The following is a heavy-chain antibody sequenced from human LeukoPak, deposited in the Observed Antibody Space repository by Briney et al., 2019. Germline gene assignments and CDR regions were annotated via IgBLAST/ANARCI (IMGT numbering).Heavy chain of an antibody. J-gene: IGHJ6*03. CDR3: ARTYGYAYYYYMDV. CDR1: GYSISSGYY. Sequence: SETLSLTCTVSGYSISSGYYWGWIRQPPGKGLEWIGSIYHSGSTYYNPSLKSRVTISVDTSKNQFSLKLSSVTAADTAVYYCARTYGYAYYYYMDVWGKGTTVTVSS. V-gene: IGHV4-38-2*02. CDR2: IYHSGST. D-gene: IGHD5-18*01.